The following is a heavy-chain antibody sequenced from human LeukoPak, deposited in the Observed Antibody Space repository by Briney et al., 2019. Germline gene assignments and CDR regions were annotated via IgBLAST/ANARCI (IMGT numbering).Heavy chain of an antibody. D-gene: IGHD6-13*01. Sequence: KPSETLSLTCSVSGGSISRYYWSWIRQPPGKGLEWIGSIYSSGSTNYNPSLKSRATLSVDTSKNQFSLKLTSVTAADTAVYYCAGFNYLLYISSHNWFDPWGQGTLVTVSS. CDR1: GGSISRYY. J-gene: IGHJ5*02. CDR2: IYSSGST. V-gene: IGHV4-59*01. CDR3: AGFNYLLYISSHNWFDP.